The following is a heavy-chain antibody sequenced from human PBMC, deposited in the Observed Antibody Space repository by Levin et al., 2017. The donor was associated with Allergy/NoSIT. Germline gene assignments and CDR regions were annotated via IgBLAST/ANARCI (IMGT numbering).Heavy chain of an antibody. D-gene: IGHD3-9*01. CDR2: ISYDGSNK. V-gene: IGHV3-30-3*01. CDR1: GFTFSSYA. J-gene: IGHJ4*02. Sequence: GGSLRLSCAASGFTFSSYAMHWVRQAPGKGLEWVAVISYDGSNKYYADSVKGRFTISRDNSKNTLYLQMNSLRAEDTAVYYCARDRPLRYFDWLFANWGQGTLVTVSS. CDR3: ARDRPLRYFDWLFAN.